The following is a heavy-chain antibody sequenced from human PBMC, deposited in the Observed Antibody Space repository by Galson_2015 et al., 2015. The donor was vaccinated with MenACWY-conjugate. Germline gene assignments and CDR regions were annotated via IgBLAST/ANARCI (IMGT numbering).Heavy chain of an antibody. J-gene: IGHJ2*01. CDR1: GDSVSSHSAA. CDR3: ARGVTRTSGTTNWYFDF. D-gene: IGHD1-7*01. Sequence: CAISGDSVSSHSAAWTWIRQSPSRGLEWLGRTYYRSRWHNDYAVSVKSRITINPDTSRNQLSLQLSSVTPEDTAVYYCARGVTRTSGTTNWYFDFWGRGTLVTVSS. V-gene: IGHV6-1*01. CDR2: TYYRSRWHN.